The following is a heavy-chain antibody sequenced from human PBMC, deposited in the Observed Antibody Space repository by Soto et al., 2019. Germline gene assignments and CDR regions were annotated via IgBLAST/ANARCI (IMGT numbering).Heavy chain of an antibody. V-gene: IGHV4-4*07. CDR1: GGSLSSYY. J-gene: IGHJ6*02. CDR2: IYISGNT. Sequence: SETLSLTCSVVGGSLSSYYWSWIRQPAGKGLEWIGRIYISGNTNSNPSLRSRVSMSIGTSKNQISLKVNSVTAADTAVYYCARSHYFDYYYGMDVWGQGITVTVSS. CDR3: ARSHYFDYYYGMDV. D-gene: IGHD3-9*01.